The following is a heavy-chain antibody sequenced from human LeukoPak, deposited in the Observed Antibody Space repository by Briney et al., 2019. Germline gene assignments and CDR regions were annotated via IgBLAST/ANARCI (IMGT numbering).Heavy chain of an antibody. Sequence: PGGSLRLSCAASRFTFDEYGMSWVRQTAGKGLEWVSGINWNGRSIRYADSVKGRFTVSRDNAKSSLYLQMNSLIAADTALYYCARAHGKWNDVYFYAFDLWGQGRMVTVSS. CDR3: ARAHGKWNDVYFYAFDL. J-gene: IGHJ3*01. CDR2: INWNGRSI. CDR1: RFTFDEYG. D-gene: IGHD1-20*01. V-gene: IGHV3-20*04.